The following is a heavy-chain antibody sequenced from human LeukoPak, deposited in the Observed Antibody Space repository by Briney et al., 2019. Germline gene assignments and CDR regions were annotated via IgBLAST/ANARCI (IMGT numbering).Heavy chain of an antibody. Sequence: SQTLSLTCTVSGGSITSGGYSWNWIRQPPGKELEWIGNIFYSGPTHYNPSLKSRVSMSINTSKNQFSMKLTSVTAADTAVYFCARENLWLRTFHPWGQGTRVTVSS. CDR3: ARENLWLRTFHP. CDR1: GGSITSGGYS. J-gene: IGHJ5*02. D-gene: IGHD5-12*01. V-gene: IGHV4-30-4*07. CDR2: IFYSGPT.